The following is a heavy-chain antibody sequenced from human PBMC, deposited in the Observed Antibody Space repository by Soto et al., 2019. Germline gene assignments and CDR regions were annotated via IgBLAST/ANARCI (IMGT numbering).Heavy chain of an antibody. V-gene: IGHV3-33*01. J-gene: IGHJ6*04. CDR3: ARGRGGRNNYYYYGMDV. Sequence: GGALRLSCAASGFTLRSYGMHLGRPAPGKGVEGGAVIWYDGRKKYYWDSLKGRLTNSRDNSKNTLYLQMTSLRDEDTAVYYCARGRGGRNNYYYYGMDVWGKGTTVTVSS. CDR1: GFTLRSYG. D-gene: IGHD1-1*01. CDR2: IWYDGRKK.